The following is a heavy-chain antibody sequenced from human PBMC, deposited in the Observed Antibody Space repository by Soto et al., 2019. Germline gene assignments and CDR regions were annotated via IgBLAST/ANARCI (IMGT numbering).Heavy chain of an antibody. V-gene: IGHV4-4*07. D-gene: IGHD6-6*01. CDR3: ARLMGIAARWWFDP. CDR1: GGSISSYY. Sequence: PSETLSLTCTVSGGSISSYYWSWIRKPAGKGLEWIGRIYTSGSTNYNPSLKSRVTMSVDTSKNQFSLKLSSVTAADTAVYYCARLMGIAARWWFDPWGQGTLVTVSS. J-gene: IGHJ5*02. CDR2: IYTSGST.